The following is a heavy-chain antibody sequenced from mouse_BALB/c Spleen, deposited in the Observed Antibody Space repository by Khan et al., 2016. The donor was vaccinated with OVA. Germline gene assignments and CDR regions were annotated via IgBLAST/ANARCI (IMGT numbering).Heavy chain of an antibody. CDR2: ICPNNGDS. CDR3: TKSDYGSFAY. D-gene: IGHD1-2*01. Sequence: EVELLQPGPELVKPGASVKISCKASGYTFTDYNMDWVKQSHGKSLEWIGYICPNNGDSGYNQKFKTKAALTVDSSSSTAFMELRSMTSDDSAVDYCTKSDYGSFAYWGRGTLVTVSA. J-gene: IGHJ3*01. CDR1: GYTFTDYN. V-gene: IGHV1S29*02.